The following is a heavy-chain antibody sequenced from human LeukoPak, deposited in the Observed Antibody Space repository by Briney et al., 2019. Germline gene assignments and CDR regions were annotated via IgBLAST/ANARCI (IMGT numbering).Heavy chain of an antibody. CDR2: IRSKANSYAT. V-gene: IGHV3-73*01. J-gene: IGHJ3*02. Sequence: GGSLRLSCAASGFTFSGSAMHWVRQASGKGLEWVGRIRSKANSYATAYAASVKGRFTISRDDSKNTAYLQTNSLKTEDTAVYYCTRHTPGDAFDIWGQGTMVTVSS. CDR1: GFTFSGSA. CDR3: TRHTPGDAFDI. D-gene: IGHD3-16*01.